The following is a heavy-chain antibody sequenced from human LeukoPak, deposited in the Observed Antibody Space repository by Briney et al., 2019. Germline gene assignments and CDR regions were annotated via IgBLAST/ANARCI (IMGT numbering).Heavy chain of an antibody. CDR2: INPNSGGT. CDR3: ARDRVLLWFGEYD. Sequence: ASMKVSCKASGYTFTGYYMHWVRQAPGQGLEWMGWINPNSGGTNYAQKFQGRVTMTRDTSISTAYMELSRLRSDDTAVYYCARDRVLLWFGEYDWGQGTLVTVSS. V-gene: IGHV1-2*02. D-gene: IGHD3-10*01. CDR1: GYTFTGYY. J-gene: IGHJ4*02.